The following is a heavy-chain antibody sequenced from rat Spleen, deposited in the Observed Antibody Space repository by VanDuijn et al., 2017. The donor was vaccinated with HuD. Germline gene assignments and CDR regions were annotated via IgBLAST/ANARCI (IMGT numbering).Heavy chain of an antibody. Sequence: EVQLVESGGGLVQPGRSMKLSCAASGFTFSSYDMVWVRQAPAQGLKWVATISYDGSTPYYRDSVKGRFTISRDNARSTLYLHMDSLRSDDTATYYCTTGTFWGQGVMVTVSS. CDR3: TTGTF. V-gene: IGHV5-20*01. CDR1: GFTFSSYD. J-gene: IGHJ2*01. CDR2: ISYDGSTP.